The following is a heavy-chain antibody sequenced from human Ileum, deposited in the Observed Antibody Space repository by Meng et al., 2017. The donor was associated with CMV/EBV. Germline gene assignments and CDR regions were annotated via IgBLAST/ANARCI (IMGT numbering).Heavy chain of an antibody. V-gene: IGHV4-61*08. Sequence: SETLSLTCTVSGASVSRDDYHWSWIRHPPGKELEWIGQIQSAGRSTYNPSLKSRVTISVDTSKNQFSLKLSSVTAADTAVYYCARRPYTTSPYYFDYWGQGTLVTVSS. D-gene: IGHD2-2*02. J-gene: IGHJ4*02. CDR1: GASVSRDDYH. CDR2: IQSAGRS. CDR3: ARRPYTTSPYYFDY.